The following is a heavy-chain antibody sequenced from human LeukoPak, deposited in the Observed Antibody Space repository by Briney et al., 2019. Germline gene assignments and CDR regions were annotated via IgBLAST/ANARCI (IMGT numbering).Heavy chain of an antibody. J-gene: IGHJ4*02. V-gene: IGHV3-7*05. Sequence: GGSLRLSCAASGFTFSSYWMSWVRQAPGKGLEWVANIKEDGSGKYYVDSLKGRFTISRDNAKNSLYLQMISLRAEDTAVYYCAKRDRYSFDYWGQGTLVTVSS. D-gene: IGHD1-1*01. CDR2: IKEDGSGK. CDR3: AKRDRYSFDY. CDR1: GFTFSSYW.